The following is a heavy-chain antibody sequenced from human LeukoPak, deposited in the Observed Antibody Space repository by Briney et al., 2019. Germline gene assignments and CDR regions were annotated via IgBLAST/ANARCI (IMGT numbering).Heavy chain of an antibody. CDR3: AREGESSGYYSDY. J-gene: IGHJ4*02. Sequence: GGSLRLSCAASGFTFSSYSMNWVRQAPGKGLEWVASISSSSSYIYYADSVKGRFTISGDNAKNSLYLQMNSLRAEDTAVYYCAREGESSGYYSDYWGQGTLVTVSS. D-gene: IGHD3-22*01. CDR1: GFTFSSYS. CDR2: ISSSSSYI. V-gene: IGHV3-21*01.